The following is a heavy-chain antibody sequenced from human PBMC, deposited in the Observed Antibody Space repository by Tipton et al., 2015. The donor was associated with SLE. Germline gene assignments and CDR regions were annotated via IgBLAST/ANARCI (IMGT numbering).Heavy chain of an antibody. CDR2: INSDGSST. Sequence: SLRLSCAASGFTFSSYWMHWVRQAPGKGLVWVSRINSDGSSTSYADSVKGRFTISRDNAKNTLYLQMNSLRAEDTAVYYCARDAGVVVTAPDYWGQGTLVTVSS. CDR1: GFTFSSYW. J-gene: IGHJ4*02. D-gene: IGHD2-21*02. V-gene: IGHV3-74*01. CDR3: ARDAGVVVTAPDY.